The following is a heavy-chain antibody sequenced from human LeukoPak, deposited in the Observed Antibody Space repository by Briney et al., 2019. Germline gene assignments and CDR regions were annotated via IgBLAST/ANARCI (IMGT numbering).Heavy chain of an antibody. CDR3: ARVSGRNRFDP. Sequence: GASVKVSCKASGYTFTIYYIHWVRQAPGQGLEWMGIINPSGGSTSYAQKFQGRVTMTRDTSTSTAYMELRSLRSDDTAVYYCARVSGRNRFDPWGQGTLVTVSS. J-gene: IGHJ5*02. D-gene: IGHD3-10*01. CDR1: GYTFTIYY. V-gene: IGHV1-46*01. CDR2: INPSGGST.